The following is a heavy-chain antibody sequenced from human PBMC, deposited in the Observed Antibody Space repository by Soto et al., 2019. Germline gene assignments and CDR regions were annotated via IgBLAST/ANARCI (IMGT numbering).Heavy chain of an antibody. CDR1: GFTFSSYA. J-gene: IGHJ4*02. V-gene: IGHV3-23*01. Sequence: GGSLRLSCAASGFTFSSYAMSWVRQAPGKGLEWVSAISGSGGSTYYADSVKGRFTISRDNSKNTLYLQMNSLRAEDTAVYYCAKDRLEWLPHNYYFDYWGQGTLVTVSS. CDR3: AKDRLEWLPHNYYFDY. D-gene: IGHD3-3*01. CDR2: ISGSGGST.